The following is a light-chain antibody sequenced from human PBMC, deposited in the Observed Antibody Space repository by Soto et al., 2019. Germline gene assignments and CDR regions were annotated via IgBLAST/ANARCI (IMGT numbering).Light chain of an antibody. CDR2: EVS. CDR1: QSLLYSNGITY. CDR3: MQGTHWPLP. Sequence: EVLISQSPNSLPFTLGQPASVSFSSRQSLLYSNGITYLTWFHQRPGQPPRRLISEVSNRDSGVQDRFSGSGSGTDFTLKISRVEAEDVGLYYCMQGTHWPLPFGGGTKWISN. J-gene: IGKJ4*01. V-gene: IGKV2-30*01.